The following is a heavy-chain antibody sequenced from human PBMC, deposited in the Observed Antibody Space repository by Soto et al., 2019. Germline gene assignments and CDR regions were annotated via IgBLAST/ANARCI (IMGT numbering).Heavy chain of an antibody. CDR2: IYHSGST. D-gene: IGHD6-19*01. CDR1: DGSVSSTNW. CDR3: ARDRAVSARGSFDY. J-gene: IGHJ4*02. V-gene: IGHV4-4*02. Sequence: QVQLQESGPGLVEPSGTLSLTCAVSDGSVSSTNWWSWVRQPPGKGLEWIGEIYHSGSTYYNPSLKSRVTISVDKSKNQFSLRLSSVTAADTAVYFCARDRAVSARGSFDYWGQGTLVTVSS.